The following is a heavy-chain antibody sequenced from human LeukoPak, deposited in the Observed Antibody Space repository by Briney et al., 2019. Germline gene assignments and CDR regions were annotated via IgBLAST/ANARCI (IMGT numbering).Heavy chain of an antibody. CDR1: GYPFTGHY. CDR3: ARDQVVRGDYLDY. Sequence: ASVKVSCKASGYPFTGHYMHWVRQAPGQGLEWMGWIIPNSGDTNYAQKFQGRVTMTRDTSISTAYMELSRLRSDDTAVYYCARDQVVRGDYLDYWGQGTLVTVSS. D-gene: IGHD3-10*01. CDR2: IIPNSGDT. J-gene: IGHJ4*02. V-gene: IGHV1-2*02.